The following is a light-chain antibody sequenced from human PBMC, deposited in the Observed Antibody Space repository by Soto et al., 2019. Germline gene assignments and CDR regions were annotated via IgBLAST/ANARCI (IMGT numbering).Light chain of an antibody. CDR2: EVS. J-gene: IGLJ1*01. CDR1: SSDVGSYNR. V-gene: IGLV2-18*02. Sequence: QSALTQPPSVSGSPGQSVTISCTGTSSDVGSYNRVSWYQQPTGTAPKLMIYEVSNRPSGLPDRFSGSKSGNTASLTISGLQAEDEADYYCSSYTSSSLWVFGTGTKLTVL. CDR3: SSYTSSSLWV.